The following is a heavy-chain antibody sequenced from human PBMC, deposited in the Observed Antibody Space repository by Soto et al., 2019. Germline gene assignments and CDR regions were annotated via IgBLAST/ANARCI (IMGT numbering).Heavy chain of an antibody. V-gene: IGHV1-2*04. CDR1: GYTFTGYY. Sequence: QVQLVQSGAEVKKPGASVKVSCKASGYTFTGYYMHWVRQAPGQGLEWMGWINPNSGGTNYAQKFQGWVTMTRGTSISTAYMELSRLRSDDTAVYYCARMGSNDSSGYYSYYFDYWGQGTLVTVSS. CDR3: ARMGSNDSSGYYSYYFDY. CDR2: INPNSGGT. J-gene: IGHJ4*02. D-gene: IGHD3-22*01.